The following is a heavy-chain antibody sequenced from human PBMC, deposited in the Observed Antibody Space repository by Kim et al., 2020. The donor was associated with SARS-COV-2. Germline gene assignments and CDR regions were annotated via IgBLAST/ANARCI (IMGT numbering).Heavy chain of an antibody. CDR1: GFTFDDYT. CDR3: AKDSDSSGWSHGFDY. V-gene: IGHV3-43*01. J-gene: IGHJ4*02. D-gene: IGHD6-19*01. CDR2: ISWDGGST. Sequence: GGSLRLSCAASGFTFDDYTMHWVRQAPGKGLEWVSLISWDGGSTYYADSVKGRFTISRDNSKNSLYLQMNSLRTEDTALYYCAKDSDSSGWSHGFDYWGQGTLVTVSS.